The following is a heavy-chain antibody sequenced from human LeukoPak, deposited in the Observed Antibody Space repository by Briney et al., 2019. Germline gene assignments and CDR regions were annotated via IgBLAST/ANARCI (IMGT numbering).Heavy chain of an antibody. J-gene: IGHJ4*02. Sequence: PGGSLRLSCAASGFTFSSYAMSWVRQAPGKGLEWVSAISGSGDSTYYADSVKGRFTISRDNSKNTLYLQMNGLRAEDTAVYYCAKDAITSDWYDLDYWGQGTLVSVSS. V-gene: IGHV3-23*01. CDR2: ISGSGDST. D-gene: IGHD6-19*01. CDR1: GFTFSSYA. CDR3: AKDAITSDWYDLDY.